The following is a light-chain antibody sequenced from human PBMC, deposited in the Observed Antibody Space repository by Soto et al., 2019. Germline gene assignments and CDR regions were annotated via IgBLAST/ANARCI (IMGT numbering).Light chain of an antibody. CDR1: QSISSY. V-gene: IGKV1-39*01. Sequence: DIQVTQSPSSLSASVRDRVTITCRASQSISSYLNWYQQKPGKAPKLLIYAASSLQSGVPSRFSGSGSGTDFTLTISRLQPEDFATYYCQQSYSTPITFGQGTRLEIK. CDR2: AAS. J-gene: IGKJ5*01. CDR3: QQSYSTPIT.